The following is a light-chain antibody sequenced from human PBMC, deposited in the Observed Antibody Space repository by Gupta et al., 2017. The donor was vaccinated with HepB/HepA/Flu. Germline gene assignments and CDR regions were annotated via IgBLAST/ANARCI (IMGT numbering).Light chain of an antibody. J-gene: IGKJ1*01. Sequence: DTQMTQSPSSLSASVGDGVTITCRASQNVHNHLNWYHQKPGKPPKLLIYASSTLQSGVPSRFSGSASGTDFTLTINSLQPEDFGTYYCQQTYSVPQAFGQGTKV. CDR2: ASS. CDR1: QNVHNH. V-gene: IGKV1-39*01. CDR3: QQTYSVPQA.